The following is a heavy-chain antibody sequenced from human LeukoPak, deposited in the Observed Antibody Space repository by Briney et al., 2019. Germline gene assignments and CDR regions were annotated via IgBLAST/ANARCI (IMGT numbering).Heavy chain of an antibody. J-gene: IGHJ4*02. CDR1: EFTFSTYG. V-gene: IGHV3-33*01. Sequence: GGSLRLSCAASEFTFSTYGMHWVRQAPGKGLEWVALIWYDGIDKFYADSVKGRFTISRDNSRNTVYLQMNSLRVEDTAVYYCARGCSDKKCYIHYWGQGTLVTVSS. D-gene: IGHD2-15*01. CDR2: IWYDGIDK. CDR3: ARGCSDKKCYIHY.